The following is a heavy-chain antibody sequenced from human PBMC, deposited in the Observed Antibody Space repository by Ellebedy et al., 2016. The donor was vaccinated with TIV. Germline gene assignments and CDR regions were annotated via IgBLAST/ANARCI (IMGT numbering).Heavy chain of an antibody. Sequence: GESLKISXAASGFPFSSYGMHWVRQAPGKGLEWVAVISYDGSNKYYADSVKGRFTISRDNSKNTLYLQMNSLRAEDTAVYYCAKVPQQWLPDYWGQGTLVTVSS. V-gene: IGHV3-30*18. J-gene: IGHJ4*02. CDR3: AKVPQQWLPDY. D-gene: IGHD6-19*01. CDR2: ISYDGSNK. CDR1: GFPFSSYG.